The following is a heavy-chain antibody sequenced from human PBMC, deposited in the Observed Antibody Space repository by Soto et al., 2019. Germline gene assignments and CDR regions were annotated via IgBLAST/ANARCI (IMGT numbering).Heavy chain of an antibody. CDR1: GFIFSNYG. CDR2: ISFDGKNR. D-gene: IGHD2-15*01. V-gene: IGHV3-30*18. Sequence: GGSLRLSCAASGFIFSNYGMHWVRQAPGKGLEWVALISFDGKNRNYADSVKGRFTIYRDNPKNTLYLEMNSLRPEDTAFYYWGKRAGVGAARYFDYWGLETLVTVP. J-gene: IGHJ4*02. CDR3: GKRAGVGAARYFDY.